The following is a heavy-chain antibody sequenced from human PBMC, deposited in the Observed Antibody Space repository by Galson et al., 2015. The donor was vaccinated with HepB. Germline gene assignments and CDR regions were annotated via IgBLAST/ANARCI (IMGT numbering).Heavy chain of an antibody. Sequence: SLRLSCAASGFTFSSYSMNWVRQAPGKGLEWVSSISSSSSYIYYADSVKGRFTISRDNAKNSLYLQMNSLRAEDTAVYYCASLDPISNYEHYWGQGTLVTVSS. CDR3: ASLDPISNYEHY. V-gene: IGHV3-21*01. CDR2: ISSSSSYI. J-gene: IGHJ4*02. CDR1: GFTFSSYS. D-gene: IGHD4-11*01.